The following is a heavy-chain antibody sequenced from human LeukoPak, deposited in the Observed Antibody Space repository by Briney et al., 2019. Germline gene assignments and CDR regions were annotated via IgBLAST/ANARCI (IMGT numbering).Heavy chain of an antibody. D-gene: IGHD5-18*01. J-gene: IGHJ4*02. CDR2: IRSKAYGGTT. Sequence: GGSLRLSCAASGFTFSSYAMSWVRQAPGKGLEWVGFIRSKAYGGTTEYAASVKGRFTISRDDSKSIAYLQMNSLKTEDTAVYYCTTQAGYSYGFDYWGQGTLVTVSS. CDR1: GFTFSSYA. CDR3: TTQAGYSYGFDY. V-gene: IGHV3-49*04.